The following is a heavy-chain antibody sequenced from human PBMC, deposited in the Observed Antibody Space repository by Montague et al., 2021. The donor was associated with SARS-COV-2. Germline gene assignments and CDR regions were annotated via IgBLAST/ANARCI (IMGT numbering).Heavy chain of an antibody. V-gene: IGHV4-59*08. D-gene: IGHD2-15*01. J-gene: IGHJ6*02. Sequence: SETLSLTCTVSGGSISSYYWSWIRQPPGKGLEWIGYIYYSGSTXXXPSXXXRVTISVDTSKNQFSLKLSSVTAADTAVYYCARHPRGSFPRYGMDVWGQGTTVTVSS. CDR3: ARHPRGSFPRYGMDV. CDR1: GGSISSYY. CDR2: IYYSGST.